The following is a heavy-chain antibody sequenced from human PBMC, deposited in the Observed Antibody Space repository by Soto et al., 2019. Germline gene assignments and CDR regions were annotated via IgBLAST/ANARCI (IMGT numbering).Heavy chain of an antibody. CDR1: GGSFSGYY. CDR2: INHSGST. V-gene: IGHV4-34*01. D-gene: IGHD2-15*01. CDR3: ARGTVVVAATPGLDY. J-gene: IGHJ4*02. Sequence: QVQLQQWGAGLLKPSETLSLTCAVYGGSFSGYYWSWIRQPPGKGLEWIGEINHSGSTNYNPSLKIRVPISVDTSKHQFSLKLSSVTAADTAVYYCARGTVVVAATPGLDYWGQGTLVTVSS.